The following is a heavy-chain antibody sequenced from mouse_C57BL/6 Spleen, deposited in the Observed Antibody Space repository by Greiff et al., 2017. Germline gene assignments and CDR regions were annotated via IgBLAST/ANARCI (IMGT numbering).Heavy chain of an antibody. CDR2: ISSGSSTI. CDR3: ARSPYDYAYYFDY. Sequence: VQLKESGGGLVKPGGSLKLSCAASGFTFSDYGMHWVRQAPEKGLEWVAYISSGSSTIYYADTVKGRFTISRDNAKNTLFLQMTSLRSEDTAMYYCARSPYDYAYYFDYWGQGTTLTVSS. CDR1: GFTFSDYG. V-gene: IGHV5-17*01. J-gene: IGHJ2*01. D-gene: IGHD2-4*01.